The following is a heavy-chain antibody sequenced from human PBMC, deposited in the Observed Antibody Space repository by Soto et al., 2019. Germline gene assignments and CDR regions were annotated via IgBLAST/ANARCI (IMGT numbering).Heavy chain of an antibody. Sequence: TSETLSLTCTVSGGSIISLGYYWSWIRQHPGKGLEWIGYIYYSGSTSYSPSLKSRVSISLDTSKNQFSLHLGSMTAADTAVYYCARDLGSGAQFAPGDYFDYWGQGTPVTVSS. J-gene: IGHJ4*02. CDR2: IYYSGST. D-gene: IGHD2-15*01. V-gene: IGHV4-31*03. CDR1: GGSIISLGYY. CDR3: ARDLGSGAQFAPGDYFDY.